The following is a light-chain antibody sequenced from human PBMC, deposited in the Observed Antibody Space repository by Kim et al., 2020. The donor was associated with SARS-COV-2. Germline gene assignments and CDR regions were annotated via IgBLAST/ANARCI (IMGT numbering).Light chain of an antibody. J-gene: IGLJ2*01. CDR2: DVT. CDR1: SSDVGRYND. CDR3: SSYAGRNDLL. V-gene: IGLV2-8*01. Sequence: GQAVAISCTGTSSDVGRYNDVSWYQHHPAKAPKLIIYDVTKRPTGVPDRFSGSKSGNTASLTVSGLQAEDEADYYCSSYAGRNDLLFGGGTQLTVL.